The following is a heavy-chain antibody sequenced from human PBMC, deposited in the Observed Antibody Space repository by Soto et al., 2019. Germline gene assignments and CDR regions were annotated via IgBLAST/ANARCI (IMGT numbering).Heavy chain of an antibody. CDR3: AKEGASSSLYPFSVNYYYYGMDV. Sequence: QVQLVESGGGVVQPGRSLRLSCAASGFTFSSYGMHWVRQAPGKGLEWVAVISYDGSNKYYADSVKGRFTISRDNSKNTLYLQMNSLRAEDTAVYYCAKEGASSSLYPFSVNYYYYGMDVWGQGTTVTVSS. CDR2: ISYDGSNK. J-gene: IGHJ6*02. V-gene: IGHV3-30*18. D-gene: IGHD6-13*01. CDR1: GFTFSSYG.